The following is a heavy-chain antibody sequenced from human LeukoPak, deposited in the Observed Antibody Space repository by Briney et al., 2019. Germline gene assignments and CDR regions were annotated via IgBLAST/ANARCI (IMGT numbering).Heavy chain of an antibody. CDR3: ARGANYYYYYYMDV. Sequence: GYSXTIYDXXWGRXGTGXGXXWMGWMNPNSGNTGYAQKFQGRVTITRNTSISTAYMELSSLRSEDTAVYYCARGANYYYYYYMDVWGKGTTVTVSS. CDR2: MNPNSGNT. J-gene: IGHJ6*03. CDR1: GYSXTIYD. V-gene: IGHV1-8*03.